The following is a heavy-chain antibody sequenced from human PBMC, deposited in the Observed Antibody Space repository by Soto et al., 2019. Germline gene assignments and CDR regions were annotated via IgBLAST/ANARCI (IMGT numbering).Heavy chain of an antibody. Sequence: PGGTLRLSCPASGFTCSSYAMRWVRQAQGKGLEWVSAISGSGGSTYYADSVKGRFTISRDNSKNTLYLQMNSLRAEDTAVYYSAKDQWGAWFGDTNGMDVWGQGTTVTVSS. CDR2: ISGSGGST. CDR1: GFTCSSYA. J-gene: IGHJ6*02. CDR3: AKDQWGAWFGDTNGMDV. V-gene: IGHV3-23*01. D-gene: IGHD3-10*01.